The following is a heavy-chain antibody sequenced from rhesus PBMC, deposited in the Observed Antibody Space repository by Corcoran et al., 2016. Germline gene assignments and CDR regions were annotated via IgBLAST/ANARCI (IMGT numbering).Heavy chain of an antibody. Sequence: QVQLQESGPGLVKPSEPLSLTCAVYGGSISDYYYWSWIRQPPGKGLEWIGQIYGGSGSTYYNPSLKSRVTVSKDTSKNQFSLKLSSVTAADTAVYYCARDARGSNFDYWGQGVLVTVSS. V-gene: IGHV4S7*01. CDR2: IYGGSGST. CDR1: GGSISDYYY. D-gene: IGHD4-29*01. CDR3: ARDARGSNFDY. J-gene: IGHJ4*01.